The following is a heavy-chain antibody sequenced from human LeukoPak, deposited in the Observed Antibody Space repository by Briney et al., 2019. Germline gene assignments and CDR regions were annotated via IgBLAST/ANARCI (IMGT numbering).Heavy chain of an antibody. V-gene: IGHV4-39*01. Sequence: SETLSLTCTVSGGSISRSSYHWGWIRQPPGKGLEWIGSIYYSGSTYNNLSLKSRVTISVDTSKNQFSLKLSSVTAADTAVYYCARQDGNNYPFDYWGQGTLVTVSS. J-gene: IGHJ4*02. CDR2: IYYSGST. CDR3: ARQDGNNYPFDY. D-gene: IGHD5-24*01. CDR1: GGSISRSSYH.